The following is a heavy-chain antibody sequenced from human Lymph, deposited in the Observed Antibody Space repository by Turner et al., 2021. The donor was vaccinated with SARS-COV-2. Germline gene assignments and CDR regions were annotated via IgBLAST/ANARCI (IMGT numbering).Heavy chain of an antibody. Sequence: EGQLVESGGGLIQPGGSLRRSCAASGLTGSSNNMSWVRQALGKGLGWVSVIYSGGSTYYADSVKGRFTISRDNSKNTLYLQMNSLIAEDTAVYYCARDLYYYGMDVWGQGTTVTVSS. CDR3: ARDLYYYGMDV. J-gene: IGHJ6*02. CDR2: IYSGGST. CDR1: GLTGSSNN. V-gene: IGHV3-53*01.